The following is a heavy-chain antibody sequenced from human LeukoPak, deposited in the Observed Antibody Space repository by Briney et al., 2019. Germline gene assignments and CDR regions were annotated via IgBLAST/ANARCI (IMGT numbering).Heavy chain of an antibody. D-gene: IGHD6-19*01. Sequence: GGSLRLSCAASGFTFSTYAMNWVRQAPAKGLEWVSTIGGGGPTTDYADSVKGRFTISRDNSKNTLYLQMNSLRAEDTAVYFCARGFLGGTDQYFDSWGQGTLVTVSS. V-gene: IGHV3-23*01. CDR3: ARGFLGGTDQYFDS. CDR1: GFTFSTYA. CDR2: IGGGGPTT. J-gene: IGHJ4*02.